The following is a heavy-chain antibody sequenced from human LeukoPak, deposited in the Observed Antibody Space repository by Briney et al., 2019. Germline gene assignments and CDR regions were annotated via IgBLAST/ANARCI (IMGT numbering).Heavy chain of an antibody. CDR1: GFTFSSYS. Sequence: GGSLRLSCAASGFTFSSYSMSWVRQAPGKGLEWVSSISGSGGRIDYADSVKGRFTISRDNAKNTLSLQMNSLTAEDTAVYYCAKNPRLEGWIYFDSWGQGILVTVSS. V-gene: IGHV3-23*01. CDR3: AKNPRLEGWIYFDS. J-gene: IGHJ4*02. CDR2: ISGSGGRI. D-gene: IGHD1-1*01.